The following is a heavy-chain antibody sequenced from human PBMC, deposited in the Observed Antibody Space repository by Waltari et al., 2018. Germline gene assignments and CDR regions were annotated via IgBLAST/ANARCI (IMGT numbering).Heavy chain of an antibody. Sequence: EVQLVESGGGLVQPGGSLRLSCAASEFIFCNFWMTWVRQGPGKGLEWVANINEDGSEKNYVDSVKGRFTISRDNAKNSLYLQMNSLRPEDTAVYYCASGGHVDYCGQGTLVTVSS. V-gene: IGHV3-7*01. CDR1: EFIFCNFW. CDR3: ASGGHVDY. CDR2: INEDGSEK. J-gene: IGHJ4*02.